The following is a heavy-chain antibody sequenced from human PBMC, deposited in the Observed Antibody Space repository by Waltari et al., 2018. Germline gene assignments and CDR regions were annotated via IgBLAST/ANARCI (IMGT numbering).Heavy chain of an antibody. D-gene: IGHD1-26*01. CDR1: GGTFSSYA. CDR2: IIPIFGTA. CDR3: ARAGYSGRFGPYYYYMDV. V-gene: IGHV1-69*14. J-gene: IGHJ6*03. Sequence: QVQLVQSGAEVKKPGSSVKVSCKASGGTFSSYAISWVRQAPGKGLEWMGGIIPIFGTANYAQKFQGRVTITADKSTSTAYMELSSLRSEDTAVYYCARAGYSGRFGPYYYYMDVWGKGTTVTVSS.